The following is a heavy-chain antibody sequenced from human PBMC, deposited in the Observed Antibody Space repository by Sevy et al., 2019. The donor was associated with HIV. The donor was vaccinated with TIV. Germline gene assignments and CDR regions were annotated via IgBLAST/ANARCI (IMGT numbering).Heavy chain of an antibody. CDR1: GFTFSDYA. CDR2: LFGGGHGA. J-gene: IGHJ4*02. Sequence: GGSLRLSCVASGFTFSDYAMSWVRQAPGKGLEWVSSLFGGGHGANYADSVKGRFIISRDNSRNTLSLQLNSLRAEDTAVYYCAKPPWIDQRAFEYWGQGTLVTVSS. V-gene: IGHV3-23*01. D-gene: IGHD2-2*03. CDR3: AKPPWIDQRAFEY.